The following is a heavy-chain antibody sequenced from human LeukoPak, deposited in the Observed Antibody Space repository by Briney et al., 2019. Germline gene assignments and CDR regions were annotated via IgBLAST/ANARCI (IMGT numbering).Heavy chain of an antibody. D-gene: IGHD2-15*01. J-gene: IGHJ6*03. CDR1: GFTFDDYA. CDR3: ASRGYCSGGSCYTGYYYMDV. CDR2: ISWNSGSI. V-gene: IGHV3-9*01. Sequence: PGRSLRLSCAASGFTFDDYAMHWVRQAPGKGLEWVSGISWNSGSIGYADSVKGRFTISRDNAKNSLYLQMNSLRAEDTAVYYCASRGYCSGGSCYTGYYYMDVWGKGTTVTVSS.